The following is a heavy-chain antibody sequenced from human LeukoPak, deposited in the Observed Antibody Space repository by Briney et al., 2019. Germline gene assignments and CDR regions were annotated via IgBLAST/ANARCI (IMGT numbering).Heavy chain of an antibody. Sequence: ASVKVSCKASGYTFTSYGISWVRQAPGQGLEWMGWISAYNGNTNYAQKLQGRVTMTADTSTSTAYMELRSLRSDDTAAYYCARDLGGSLNGGFDPWGQGTLVTVSS. J-gene: IGHJ5*02. D-gene: IGHD1-26*01. CDR1: GYTFTSYG. CDR3: ARDLGGSLNGGFDP. V-gene: IGHV1-18*01. CDR2: ISAYNGNT.